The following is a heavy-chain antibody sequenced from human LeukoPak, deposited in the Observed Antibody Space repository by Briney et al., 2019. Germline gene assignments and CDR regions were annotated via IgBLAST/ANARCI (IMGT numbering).Heavy chain of an antibody. CDR1: GFTFSSYA. D-gene: IGHD3-3*01. J-gene: IGHJ1*01. CDR2: ISGSGGST. V-gene: IGHV3-23*01. CDR3: AKGHDFWSGYARFQH. Sequence: GGSLRLSCAAPGFTFSSYAMSWVRQAPGKGLEWVSAISGSGGSTYYADSVKGRFTISRDNSKNTLYLQMNSLRAEDTAVYYCAKGHDFWSGYARFQHWGQGTLVTVSS.